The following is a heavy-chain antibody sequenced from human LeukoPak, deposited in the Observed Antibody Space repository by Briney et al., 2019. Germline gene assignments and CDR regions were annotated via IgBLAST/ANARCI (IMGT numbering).Heavy chain of an antibody. D-gene: IGHD3-10*01. Sequence: PGGSLRLSCAASGFTFSSFPMSWVRQAPGKGLEWFSAISGTGAKTFYADSVRGRFTISRDNSKNTVYLYMNSLRADDAAVYYCATGSDYSGYYYFDYWGQGALVTVSS. J-gene: IGHJ4*02. CDR2: ISGTGAKT. V-gene: IGHV3-23*01. CDR1: GFTFSSFP. CDR3: ATGSDYSGYYYFDY.